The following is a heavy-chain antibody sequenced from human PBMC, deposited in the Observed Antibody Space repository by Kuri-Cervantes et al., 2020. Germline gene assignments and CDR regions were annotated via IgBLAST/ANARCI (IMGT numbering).Heavy chain of an antibody. CDR1: GYTFISYG. J-gene: IGHJ4*02. CDR3: TISDSKYADLDY. V-gene: IGHV1-18*01. Sequence: ASVKVSCKTSGYTFISYGITWVRQAPGQGLEWMGWISAYNGDTNYAQKFQGRVTMTTDTSTATAYMELRNLRSDDTAVYYCTISDSKYADLDYWGQGTRVTVSS. D-gene: IGHD2-2*01. CDR2: ISAYNGDT.